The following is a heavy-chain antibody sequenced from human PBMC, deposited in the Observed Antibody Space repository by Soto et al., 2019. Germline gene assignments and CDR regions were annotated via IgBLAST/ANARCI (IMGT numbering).Heavy chain of an antibody. J-gene: IGHJ3*02. Sequence: QVQLQESGPGLVKPSETLSLTCTVSGGYISTYYWSWIRQPPGKGLEWIGYVFNSGTTNYNPSLKRRVTISVDTSKKQFSLKLSSVTAADTAVYYCARLTFSEVDGFDMWGQGTMVTVSS. CDR1: GGYISTYY. CDR2: VFNSGTT. V-gene: IGHV4-59*08. CDR3: ARLTFSEVDGFDM.